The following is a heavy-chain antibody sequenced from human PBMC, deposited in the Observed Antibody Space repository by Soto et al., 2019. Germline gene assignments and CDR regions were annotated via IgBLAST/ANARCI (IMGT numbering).Heavy chain of an antibody. J-gene: IGHJ6*02. CDR3: ARRDRTTVYYYGMDV. CDR1: GYTFTDYY. D-gene: IGHD1-1*01. V-gene: IGHV1-18*04. Sequence: QVQLVQSGAEVKKPGASVKVSCKPSGYTFTDYYIHWVRQAPGQGLEWMGWISAYNGNTNYAQKLQGRVTMTTDTSTSTAYMELRSLRSDDTAVYYCARRDRTTVYYYGMDVWGQGTTVTVSS. CDR2: ISAYNGNT.